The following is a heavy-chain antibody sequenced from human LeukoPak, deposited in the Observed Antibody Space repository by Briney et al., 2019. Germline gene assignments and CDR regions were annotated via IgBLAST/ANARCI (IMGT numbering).Heavy chain of an antibody. CDR3: AGGAGFYYFDY. V-gene: IGHV3-11*03. D-gene: IGHD3-9*01. CDR2: ISSSSSYT. Sequence: GGALRLSCAASGFTFSDYYMSWVRQAPGKGLEWVSYISSSSSYTNYADSVRGRFTISRDNAKNSLYLQMNSLRAEDTAVYYCAGGAGFYYFDYWGQGTLVTVSS. J-gene: IGHJ4*02. CDR1: GFTFSDYY.